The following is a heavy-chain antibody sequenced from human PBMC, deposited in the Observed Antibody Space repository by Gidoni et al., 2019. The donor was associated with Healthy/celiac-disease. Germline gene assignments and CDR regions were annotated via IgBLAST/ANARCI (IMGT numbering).Heavy chain of an antibody. J-gene: IGHJ4*02. CDR2: IKSKTDGGTT. V-gene: IGHV3-15*01. Sequence: EVQLVESGGGLVKPGGSLRLSCAASGFTFSNAWMSWVRQAPGKGLEWVGRIKSKTDGGTTDYAAPVKGRFTISRDDSKNTLYLQMNSLKTEDTAVYYCTTDLVQNGGYSGYEGPHDYWGQGTLVTVSS. D-gene: IGHD5-12*01. CDR3: TTDLVQNGGYSGYEGPHDY. CDR1: GFTFSNAW.